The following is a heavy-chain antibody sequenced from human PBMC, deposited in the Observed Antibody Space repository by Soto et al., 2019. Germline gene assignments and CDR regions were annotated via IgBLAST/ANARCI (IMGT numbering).Heavy chain of an antibody. D-gene: IGHD3-9*01. CDR1: GFTFSNYW. J-gene: IGHJ4*02. CDR2: IKEDGRET. CDR3: ARESPSGLVDRYY. V-gene: IGHV3-7*01. Sequence: EVQLVESGGGLVQPGGSLRLSCAASGFTFSNYWMSWVRQAPGKGLEWLANIKEDGRETNYVDSVKGRFTISRDNAKNALYLQINSLRAEATAVVYCARESPSGLVDRYYWGQGTLVTVSS.